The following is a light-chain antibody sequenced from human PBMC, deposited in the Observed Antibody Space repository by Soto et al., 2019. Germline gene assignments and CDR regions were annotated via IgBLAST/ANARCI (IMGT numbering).Light chain of an antibody. V-gene: IGKV3-15*01. CDR1: QSVSSY. J-gene: IGKJ4*01. CDR2: GAS. Sequence: EVVMTQSPATLSVSPGERASLSCRASQSVSSYLAWYQQRPGQAPRLLIYGASTRATAIPARFSGSGSGTEFTLTISSLQSEDFAVYYCQQYNNWPLSFGGGTKVDIK. CDR3: QQYNNWPLS.